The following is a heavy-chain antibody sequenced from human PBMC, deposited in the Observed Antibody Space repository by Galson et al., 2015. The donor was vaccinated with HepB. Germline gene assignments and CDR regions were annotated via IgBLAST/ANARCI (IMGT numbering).Heavy chain of an antibody. V-gene: IGHV3-13*05. D-gene: IGHD3-16*01. Sequence: SLRLSCAASGFTFSSYDMHWVRQATGKGLEWVSAIGTAGDPYYPGPVKGRFTISRENAKNSLYLQMNSLRAGDTAVYYCARGSRPQRRGRYWYFDLWGRGTLVTVSS. CDR1: GFTFSSYD. CDR2: IGTAGDP. CDR3: ARGSRPQRRGRYWYFDL. J-gene: IGHJ2*01.